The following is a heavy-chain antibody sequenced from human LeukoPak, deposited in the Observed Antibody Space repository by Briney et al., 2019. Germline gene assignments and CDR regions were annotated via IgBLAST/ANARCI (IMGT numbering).Heavy chain of an antibody. J-gene: IGHJ4*02. CDR1: GFTFDDYA. Sequence: GGSLRLSCAASGFTFDDYAVHWVRQAPGKGLEWVSLISWDGGSTYYADSVKGRFTISRDNGKHSLYLQMNSLRAEDTALYYCAKDHDFWRGSLDHWGQETLVTVSS. CDR3: AKDHDFWRGSLDH. D-gene: IGHD3-3*01. V-gene: IGHV3-43D*03. CDR2: ISWDGGST.